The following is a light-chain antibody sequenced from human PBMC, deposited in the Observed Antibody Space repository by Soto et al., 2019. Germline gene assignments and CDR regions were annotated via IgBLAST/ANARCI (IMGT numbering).Light chain of an antibody. Sequence: SYELTQPPSVSVSPGQTASITCSGDKLGDKYASWYQQKPGQSPVVVIYQDRKRPSGIPERFSGSNSGNTATLTISGTQAVDEADYYCQAWDSSTAHVVFGGATKLTVL. J-gene: IGLJ2*01. CDR3: QAWDSSTAHVV. CDR2: QDR. CDR1: KLGDKY. V-gene: IGLV3-1*01.